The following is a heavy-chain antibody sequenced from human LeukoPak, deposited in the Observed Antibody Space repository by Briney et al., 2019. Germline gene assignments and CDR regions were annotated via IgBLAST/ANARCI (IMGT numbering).Heavy chain of an antibody. Sequence: PGGSLRLSCAASGFTFRSYEMNWVRQAPGKGVEWVVYISSSGSTIYYGDSVKGRFTISRDNARSSLYLQMNSLRGEDTAVYYCVREGNSYGYPFDYWGQGTLVTVSS. CDR3: VREGNSYGYPFDY. CDR2: ISSSGSTI. V-gene: IGHV3-48*03. CDR1: GFTFRSYE. J-gene: IGHJ4*02. D-gene: IGHD5-18*01.